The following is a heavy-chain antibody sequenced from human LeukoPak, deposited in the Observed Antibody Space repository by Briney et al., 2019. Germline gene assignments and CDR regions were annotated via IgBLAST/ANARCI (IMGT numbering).Heavy chain of an antibody. Sequence: GASVKVSCKASGGTFSSYAISWVRQAPGQGLEWMGWISGYNGDTRYAQDLQGRVTVTTDTSTSTCYMELRSLRSDDTAVYYCARAPNYSSSGSSFWEVWGQGTLVTVSS. CDR1: GGTFSSYA. CDR2: ISGYNGDT. D-gene: IGHD3-10*01. J-gene: IGHJ4*02. V-gene: IGHV1-18*01. CDR3: ARAPNYSSSGSSFWEV.